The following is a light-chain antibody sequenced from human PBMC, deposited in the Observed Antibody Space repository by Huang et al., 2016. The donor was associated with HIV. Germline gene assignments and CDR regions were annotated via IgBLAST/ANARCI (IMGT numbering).Light chain of an antibody. CDR3: HQYNNWLLS. CDR1: RSVSTN. V-gene: IGKV3-15*01. J-gene: IGKJ4*01. Sequence: EIVMTQSPATLYVSPGQRVTLSCRANRSVSTNLAWYQQRHGQAPRLLIYGSSTMAPGIPARFSGSGSGTDFSLTISSLQSEDFALYYCHQYNNWLLSFGGGTRV. CDR2: GSS.